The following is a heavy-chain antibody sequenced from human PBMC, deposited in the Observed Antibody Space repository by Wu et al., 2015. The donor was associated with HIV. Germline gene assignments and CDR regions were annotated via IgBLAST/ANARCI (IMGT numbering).Heavy chain of an antibody. CDR1: GYTFTSYG. D-gene: IGHD3-10*01. J-gene: IGHJ3*02. V-gene: IGHV1-18*01. CDR2: ISAYNGNT. CDR3: ARDRPPXWVRGLLKEYEVMSFDI. Sequence: QVQLVQSGAEVKKPGASVKVSCKASGYTFTSYGISWVRQAPGQGLEWMGWISAYNGNTNYAQKLQGRVTMTTDTSTSTAYMELRSLRSDDTAVYYCARDRPPXWVRGLLKEYEVMSFDIVGTKGQVGHRLF.